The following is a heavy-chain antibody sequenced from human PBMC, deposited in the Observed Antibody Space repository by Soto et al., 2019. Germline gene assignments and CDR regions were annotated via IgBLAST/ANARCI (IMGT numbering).Heavy chain of an antibody. Sequence: EVQLVETGGGLIQPGGSLRLSCAASGFTVSSNYMSWVRQAPGKGLEWVSVIYSGGSTYYADSVKGRFTISRDNSKNTLYLQMNSLRAEDTAVYYSARATMVRGVISAFDIWGQGTMVTVSS. CDR1: GFTVSSNY. V-gene: IGHV3-53*02. D-gene: IGHD3-10*01. CDR2: IYSGGST. CDR3: ARATMVRGVISAFDI. J-gene: IGHJ3*02.